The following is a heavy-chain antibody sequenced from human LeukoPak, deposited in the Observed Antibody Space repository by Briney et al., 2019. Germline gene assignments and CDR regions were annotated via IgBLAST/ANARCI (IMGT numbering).Heavy chain of an antibody. D-gene: IGHD2/OR15-2a*01. CDR3: TSVASGYFDY. CDR1: GFTFSSYA. V-gene: IGHV3-23*01. CDR2: ISGSGGST. J-gene: IGHJ4*02. Sequence: GGSLRLSCAASGFTFSSYAMSWVRQAPGKGLEWVSTISGSGGSTYYAYSVKGRFTISRDNSKNTLYLQMNSLRAEDTAVYYFTSVASGYFDYWGEGTLVTVSS.